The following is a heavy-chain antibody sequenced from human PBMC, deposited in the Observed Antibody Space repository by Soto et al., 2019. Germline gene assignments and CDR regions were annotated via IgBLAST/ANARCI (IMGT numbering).Heavy chain of an antibody. CDR2: IYYSGST. J-gene: IGHJ4*02. CDR3: ARGFYDSSGYSQPFDY. CDR1: GGSISSYY. D-gene: IGHD3-22*01. Sequence: SETLSLTCTVSGGSISSYYWSWIRQPPGKGLEWIGYIYYSGSTNYNPSLKSRVTISVGTSKNQFSLKLSSVTAADTAVYYCARGFYDSSGYSQPFDYWGQGTLVTVS. V-gene: IGHV4-59*01.